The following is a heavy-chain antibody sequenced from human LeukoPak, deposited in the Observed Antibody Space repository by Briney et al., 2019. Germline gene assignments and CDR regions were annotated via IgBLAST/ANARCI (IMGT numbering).Heavy chain of an antibody. D-gene: IGHD2-2*01. CDR1: GYSISSGYY. J-gene: IGHJ5*02. V-gene: IGHV4-38-2*02. CDR2: IYYSGTT. Sequence: SETLSLTCTVSGYSISSGYYWGWIRQPPGKGLEWIGSIYYSGTTHYNPSLKSRVTISVDTSKNQFSLKLSSVTAADTAVYYCARRGCSSTSCYGLANWFDPWGQGTLVTVSS. CDR3: ARRGCSSTSCYGLANWFDP.